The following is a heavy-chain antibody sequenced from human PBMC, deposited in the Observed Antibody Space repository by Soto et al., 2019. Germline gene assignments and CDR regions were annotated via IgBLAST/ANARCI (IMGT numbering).Heavy chain of an antibody. CDR3: ASSPPIVAALKY. CDR2: IIPIVGTA. Sequence: SVKVSCKGSGGTFNNYSINWVRQAPGQGLEWMGGIIPIVGTATYAQTFQGRVTITADKSTSSAYMELNSLRSEDTAVYYCASSPPIVAALKYWGQGSLVTVSS. V-gene: IGHV1-69*06. D-gene: IGHD6-25*01. J-gene: IGHJ4*02. CDR1: GGTFNNYS.